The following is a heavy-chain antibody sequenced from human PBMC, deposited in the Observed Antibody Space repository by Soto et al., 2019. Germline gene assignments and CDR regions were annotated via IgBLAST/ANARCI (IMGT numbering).Heavy chain of an antibody. D-gene: IGHD3-3*01. CDR3: ARVVIFGVVGMDV. CDR1: GGSISRYY. CDR2: IYYSGST. Sequence: NPSETLSRTCTVSGGSISRYYWSGIRQPPGKGLEWIGYIYYSGSTNYNPSLKSRVTISVDTSKNQFSLKLSSVTAADTAVYYCARVVIFGVVGMDVWGQGTTVTVSS. J-gene: IGHJ6*02. V-gene: IGHV4-59*01.